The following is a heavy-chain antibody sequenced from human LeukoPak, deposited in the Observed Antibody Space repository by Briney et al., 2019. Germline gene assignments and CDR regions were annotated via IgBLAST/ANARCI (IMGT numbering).Heavy chain of an antibody. CDR2: ISGSGGST. J-gene: IGHJ6*04. CDR1: GFTFSSYA. CDR3: AKRYCSSTSCYVHGMDV. V-gene: IGHV3-23*01. Sequence: PGGSLRLSCAASGFTFSSYAMSWVRQAPGKGLEWVSAISGSGGSTYYADSVKGRLTISRDNSKNTLYLQMNSLRAEDTAVYYCAKRYCSSTSCYVHGMDVWGKGTTVTVSS. D-gene: IGHD2-2*01.